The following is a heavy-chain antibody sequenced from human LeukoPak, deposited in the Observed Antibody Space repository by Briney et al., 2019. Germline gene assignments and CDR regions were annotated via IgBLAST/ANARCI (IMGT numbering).Heavy chain of an antibody. V-gene: IGHV3-23*01. Sequence: GGSLRPSCAASGFTFSNYVMNWVRQAPGKGLEWVSVISTDGARTYYPDSVNGRFTISRDNSKNTLFLQMNSLRVDDTAVYYCARYLDVSVGGNDYWGQGTLVTVAS. CDR3: ARYLDVSVGGNDY. CDR2: ISTDGART. D-gene: IGHD1-26*01. CDR1: GFTFSNYV. J-gene: IGHJ4*02.